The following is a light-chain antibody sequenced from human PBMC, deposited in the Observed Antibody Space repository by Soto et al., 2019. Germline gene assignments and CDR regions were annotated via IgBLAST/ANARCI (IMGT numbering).Light chain of an antibody. CDR3: QQYGGSPLT. J-gene: IGKJ4*01. Sequence: EIVLTQSPGTLSLSPGERATLSCRASQSVTSTFLAWYQQRPGQAPRLLIYDSSSRDAGIPDRCSSSGSGTDFTLTISRLEPEDFAVYYCQQYGGSPLTFGGGTQVASK. CDR2: DSS. CDR1: QSVTSTF. V-gene: IGKV3-20*01.